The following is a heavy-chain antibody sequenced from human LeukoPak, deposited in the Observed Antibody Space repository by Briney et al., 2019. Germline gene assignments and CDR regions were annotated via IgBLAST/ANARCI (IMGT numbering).Heavy chain of an antibody. V-gene: IGHV1-69*05. Sequence: SVKVSCKASGYTFTSYDINWVRQATGQGLEWMGGIIPIFGTANYAQKFQGRVTITTDESTSTAYMELSSLRSEDTAVYYCATDGSTVLGYWGQGTLVTVSS. D-gene: IGHD4-11*01. CDR1: GYTFTSYD. CDR2: IIPIFGTA. CDR3: ATDGSTVLGY. J-gene: IGHJ4*02.